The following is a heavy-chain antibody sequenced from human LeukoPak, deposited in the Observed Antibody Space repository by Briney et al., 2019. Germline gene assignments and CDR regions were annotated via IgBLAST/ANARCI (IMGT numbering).Heavy chain of an antibody. CDR1: GFPPSSYS. Sequence: GGSLRLSCAASGFPPSSYSINWVRQAQGKGLEWVSYINIDSITVNYADSVKGRFTISRDNAKNSLYLQMNSLRAEDTAVYHCSTAKFDNWGQGTLVTVSS. V-gene: IGHV3-48*01. CDR2: INIDSITV. J-gene: IGHJ4*02. CDR3: STAKFDN.